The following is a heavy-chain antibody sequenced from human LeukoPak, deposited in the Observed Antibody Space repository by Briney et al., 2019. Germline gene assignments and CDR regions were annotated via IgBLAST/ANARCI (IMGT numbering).Heavy chain of an antibody. CDR3: TTLQMYYYDSSGYYFFDY. D-gene: IGHD3-22*01. CDR1: GFTFNNAW. J-gene: IGHJ4*02. Sequence: GGSLRLSCAASGFTFNNAWMNWVRQAPGKGREWVGRIKSKTDGGTTEYAAPVRGRFTISRDDSRNTLHLQMNSLKTEDTAVYYCTTLQMYYYDSSGYYFFDYWGQGTLVTVSS. CDR2: IKSKTDGGTT. V-gene: IGHV3-15*01.